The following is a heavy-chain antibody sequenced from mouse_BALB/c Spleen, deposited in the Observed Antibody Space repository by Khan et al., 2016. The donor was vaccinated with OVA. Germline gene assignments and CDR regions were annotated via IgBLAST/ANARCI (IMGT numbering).Heavy chain of an antibody. CDR3: ARYYGNYGWYFDV. Sequence: VQLKESGPGLVAPSQSLSITCTVSGFSLTSYGVHWVRQPPGKGLEWLGVIWTGGSTNYNSALMSRLSITKDNSKSQVFLKMNSLRTDDTAMYYCARYYGNYGWYFDVWGAGTTVTVSS. D-gene: IGHD2-1*01. CDR1: GFSLTSYG. V-gene: IGHV2-9*02. CDR2: IWTGGST. J-gene: IGHJ1*01.